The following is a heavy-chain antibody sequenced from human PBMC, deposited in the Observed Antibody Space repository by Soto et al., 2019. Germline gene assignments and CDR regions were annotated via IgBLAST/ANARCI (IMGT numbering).Heavy chain of an antibody. D-gene: IGHD3-10*01. CDR1: NYMFGSCG. Sequence: QVQLVQSGAEVKRPGASVKVSCKASNYMFGSCGITWVRQAPGQGPEWMGWISAFNGNTKYPQNLQGRVTMTTDTSTATAYMELRALRSDDSAMYFCARDGGYGAGSYLDYWGQGTLVTVSS. J-gene: IGHJ4*02. CDR2: ISAFNGNT. V-gene: IGHV1-18*04. CDR3: ARDGGYGAGSYLDY.